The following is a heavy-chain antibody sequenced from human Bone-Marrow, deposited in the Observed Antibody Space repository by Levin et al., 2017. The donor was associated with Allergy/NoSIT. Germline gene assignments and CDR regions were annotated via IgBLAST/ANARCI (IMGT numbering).Heavy chain of an antibody. CDR2: IYSGVGT. CDR3: ARGFFGYYDSSGYLDAFDL. Sequence: HAGGSLRLSCAASGFSVSENYMSWVRQAPGKGLEWVSVIYSGVGTDYADSVKGRFTISRDNSKNIVYLQMNTLTAQDTALYFCARGFFGYYDSSGYLDAFDLWGQGTMVTVSS. J-gene: IGHJ3*01. CDR1: GFSVSENY. D-gene: IGHD3-22*01. V-gene: IGHV3-53*01.